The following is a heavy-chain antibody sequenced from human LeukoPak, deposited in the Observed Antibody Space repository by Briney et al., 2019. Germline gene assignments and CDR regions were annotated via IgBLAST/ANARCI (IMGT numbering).Heavy chain of an antibody. V-gene: IGHV3-7*01. D-gene: IGHD2-15*01. J-gene: IGHJ3*02. Sequence: GGSLRLSCAASGFTFSSYWMSWVRQAPGEGLEWVANIKQDGSEKYYVDSVKGRFTISRDNAKNSLYLQMNSLRAEDTAVYYCARDLMVAATKTVGAFDIWGQGTMVTVFS. CDR3: ARDLMVAATKTVGAFDI. CDR1: GFTFSSYW. CDR2: IKQDGSEK.